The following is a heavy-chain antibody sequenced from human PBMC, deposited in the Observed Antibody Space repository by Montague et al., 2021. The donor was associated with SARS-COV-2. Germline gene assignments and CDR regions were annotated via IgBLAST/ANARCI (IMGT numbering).Heavy chain of an antibody. CDR2: NVTT. CDR3: ARGHSS. V-gene: IGHV4-30-4*01. J-gene: IGHJ5*02. Sequence: NVTTYYNPSLKSRVTISVDTSKNQFSLKLRSVTAADTAVFYCARGHSSWGQGTLVTVTS. D-gene: IGHD2-21*01.